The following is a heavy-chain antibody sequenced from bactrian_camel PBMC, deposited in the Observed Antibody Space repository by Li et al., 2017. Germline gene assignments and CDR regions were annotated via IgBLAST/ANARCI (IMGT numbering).Heavy chain of an antibody. Sequence: DVQLVESGGGSVQAGGSLRLSCAASGYIRARNCMLWFRRAPGGKRVGVASIYPSRGTTFYDDSVKGRFTISQDNAQNTLYLQMDNLKPEDTAVYYCSARGVPSDSLCSPDHWGSDVGYWGPGTQVTVS. J-gene: IGHJ4*01. CDR1: GYIRARNC. CDR2: IYPSRGTT. CDR3: SARGVPSDSLCSPDHWGSDVGY. V-gene: IGHV3S31*01. D-gene: IGHD4*01.